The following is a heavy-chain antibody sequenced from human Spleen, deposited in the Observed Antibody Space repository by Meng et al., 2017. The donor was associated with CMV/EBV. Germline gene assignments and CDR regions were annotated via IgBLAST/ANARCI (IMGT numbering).Heavy chain of an antibody. CDR3: TKDIAAGTTMSSSFEY. V-gene: IGHV3-9*03. Sequence: GGSLRLSCAASGFTFDDYAMHWVRQAPGKGLEWVSGISWNSDMIGYADSVKGRFTISRDNAKNSVYLQMNSLRDEDMAMYYCTKDIAAGTTMSSSFEYWGQGTRVTVSS. CDR2: ISWNSDMI. J-gene: IGHJ4*02. CDR1: GFTFDDYA. D-gene: IGHD3-10*02.